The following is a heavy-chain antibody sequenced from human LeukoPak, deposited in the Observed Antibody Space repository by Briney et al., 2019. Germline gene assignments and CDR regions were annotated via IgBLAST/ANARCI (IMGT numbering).Heavy chain of an antibody. D-gene: IGHD3-16*02. CDR1: GGTFSSYA. V-gene: IGHV1-69*06. J-gene: IGHJ5*02. Sequence: GASVKVSCKASGGTFSSYAISWVRQAPGQGLEWMGGIIPIFGTANYAQKFQGRVTITADKSTSTAYMELSSLRSEDTAVYYCARVYYDYVWGSYRLNWFDPWGQGTLVTVSS. CDR3: ARVYYDYVWGSYRLNWFDP. CDR2: IIPIFGTA.